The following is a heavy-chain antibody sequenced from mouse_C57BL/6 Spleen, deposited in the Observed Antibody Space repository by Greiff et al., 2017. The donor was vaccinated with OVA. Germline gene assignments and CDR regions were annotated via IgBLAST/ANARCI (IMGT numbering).Heavy chain of an antibody. J-gene: IGHJ4*01. D-gene: IGHD1-1*01. CDR3: ARFITTGAMDY. V-gene: IGHV5-17*01. CDR1: GFTFSDYG. CDR2: ISSGSSTI. Sequence: EVQVVESGGGLVKPGGSLKLSCAASGFTFSDYGMHWVRQAPEKGLEWVAYISSGSSTIYYADTVKGRFTISRDNAKNTLFLQMTSLRSEDTAMYYCARFITTGAMDYWGQGTSVTVSS.